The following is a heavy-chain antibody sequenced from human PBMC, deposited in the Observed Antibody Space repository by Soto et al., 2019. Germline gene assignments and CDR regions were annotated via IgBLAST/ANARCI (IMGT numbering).Heavy chain of an antibody. CDR3: ARGEYYGSGSYYTWTIVDSYMDV. V-gene: IGHV4-31*03. J-gene: IGHJ6*03. D-gene: IGHD3-10*01. CDR1: GGSISSGGYY. Sequence: SETLSLTCTVSGGSISSGGYYWSWIRQHPGKGLEWIGYIYYSGSTYYNPSLKSRVTISVDTSKNQFSLKLSSVTAADTAVYYCARGEYYGSGSYYTWTIVDSYMDVWGKGTTVTVSS. CDR2: IYYSGST.